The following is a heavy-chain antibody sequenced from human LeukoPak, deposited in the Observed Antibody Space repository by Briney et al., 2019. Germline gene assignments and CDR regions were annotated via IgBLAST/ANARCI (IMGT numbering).Heavy chain of an antibody. D-gene: IGHD2-15*01. J-gene: IGHJ6*03. CDR1: GFTFSSYE. Sequence: GGSLRLSCAASGFTFSSYEMNWVRQAPGKGLEWVSYISSSGSTIYYADSVKGRFTISRDNDKNSLYLQMNSLRAEDTAVYYCAREGCSGGSCYVYYYYYYMDVWGKGTTVTVSS. CDR3: AREGCSGGSCYVYYYYYYMDV. CDR2: ISSSGSTI. V-gene: IGHV3-48*03.